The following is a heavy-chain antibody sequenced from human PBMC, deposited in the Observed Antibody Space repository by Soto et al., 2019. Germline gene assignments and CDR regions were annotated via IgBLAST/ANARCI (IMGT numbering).Heavy chain of an antibody. CDR2: TYYRCRWYS. CDR3: ARIHSRSSSDMDV. J-gene: IGHJ6*02. V-gene: IGHV6-1*01. CDR1: GDSVSSNSAA. Sequence: QTLSLTCAISGDSVSSNSAAWNWIRQSPSRGLEWLGRTYYRCRWYSNYAVSVKSRITINPDTSKNQFSLQLNSVTPEDTAVYYCARIHSRSSSDMDVWGQGTTVTVSS. D-gene: IGHD6-6*01.